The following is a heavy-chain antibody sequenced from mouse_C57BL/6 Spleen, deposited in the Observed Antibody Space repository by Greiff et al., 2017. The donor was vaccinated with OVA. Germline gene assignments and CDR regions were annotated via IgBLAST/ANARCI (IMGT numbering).Heavy chain of an antibody. D-gene: IGHD1-1*02. CDR2: IDPNSGGT. Sequence: QVHLQQPGAELLQPGASVKLSCKASGYTFTSYWMHLVKLRPGRGLDWIGRIDPNSGGTKCNEKFMSKATLTVDKPSSTAYMQLSSLTSEDSAVYDCASGLWSSQGFDYWGQGTTLTVSS. CDR1: GYTFTSYW. V-gene: IGHV1-72*01. CDR3: ASGLWSSQGFDY. J-gene: IGHJ2*01.